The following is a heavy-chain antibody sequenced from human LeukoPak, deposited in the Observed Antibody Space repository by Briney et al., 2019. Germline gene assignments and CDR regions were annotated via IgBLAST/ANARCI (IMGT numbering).Heavy chain of an antibody. Sequence: GGSLRLSCSASGFTFSSYAMHWVRQAPGKGLEYVSAISSNGGSTYYADSVKGRFTISRDNSKNTLYLQVNSLRAEDTAVYYCAKGGKWDVTPFDYWGQGTLVTVSS. CDR3: AKGGKWDVTPFDY. J-gene: IGHJ4*02. D-gene: IGHD1-26*01. CDR1: GFTFSSYA. CDR2: ISSNGGST. V-gene: IGHV3-64*04.